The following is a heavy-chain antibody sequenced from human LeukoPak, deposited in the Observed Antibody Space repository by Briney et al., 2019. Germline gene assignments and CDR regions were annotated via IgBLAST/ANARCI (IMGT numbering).Heavy chain of an antibody. CDR3: AKDRPIFKD. CDR1: GFTVSSYS. V-gene: IGHV3-21*04. J-gene: IGHJ4*02. Sequence: GGSLRLSCAASGFTVSSYSMNWVRQAPGRGLEWVSFISTSSTYIYYADSVKGRFTISRDNAKNSLYLQMNSLRAEDTAVYYCAKDRPIFKDWGQGTQVTVSS. CDR2: ISTSSTYI.